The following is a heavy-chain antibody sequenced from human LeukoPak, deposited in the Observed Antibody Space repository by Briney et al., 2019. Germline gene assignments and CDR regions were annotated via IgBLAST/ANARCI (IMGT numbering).Heavy chain of an antibody. J-gene: IGHJ4*02. Sequence: PSETLSLTCTVSGGSISGWNWCWIRKPPGKGLEWIRYIYGSGNTNYNPSLKSRVTMSIDTSKNQFSLKLTSVTAADTATYYCARETSLAGVASGLGFNYWGQRILVTVSS. CDR3: ARETSLAGVASGLGFNY. CDR2: IYGSGNT. CDR1: GGSISGWN. D-gene: IGHD6-19*01. V-gene: IGHV4-59*13.